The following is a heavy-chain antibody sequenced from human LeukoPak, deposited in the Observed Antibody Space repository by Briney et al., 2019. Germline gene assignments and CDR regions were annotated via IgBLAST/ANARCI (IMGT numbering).Heavy chain of an antibody. J-gene: IGHJ4*02. V-gene: IGHV4-4*09. CDR3: ARHRNYLGARYYFDY. D-gene: IGHD1-14*01. CDR1: GGSISSYY. Sequence: SGTLSLTCTVSGGSISSYYWGWIRQPPGKGLEWIGYIYTSGSTNYNPSLKSRVTISVDTSKNQFSLKLSSVTAADTAVYYCARHRNYLGARYYFDYWGQGTLVTVSS. CDR2: IYTSGST.